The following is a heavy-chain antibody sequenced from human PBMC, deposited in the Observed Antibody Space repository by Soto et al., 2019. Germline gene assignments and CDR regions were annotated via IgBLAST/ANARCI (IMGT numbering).Heavy chain of an antibody. J-gene: IGHJ5*02. CDR1: GGSISSGGYY. D-gene: IGHD3-9*01. V-gene: IGHV4-31*03. Sequence: SETLSLTCTVSGGSISSGGYYWSWIRQHPGKGLEWIGYIYYSGSTYYNPSLKSRVTISVDTSKNQFSLKLSSVTAADTAVYYCARGYFDWLLGNNWFDPWGQGTLVTVSS. CDR3: ARGYFDWLLGNNWFDP. CDR2: IYYSGST.